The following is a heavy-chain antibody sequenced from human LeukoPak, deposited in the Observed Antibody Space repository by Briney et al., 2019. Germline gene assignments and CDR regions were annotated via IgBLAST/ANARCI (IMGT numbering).Heavy chain of an antibody. D-gene: IGHD3-22*01. CDR2: IYYSGST. CDR1: GGSISSSSYY. J-gene: IGHJ4*02. Sequence: SETLSLTCTVSGGSISSSSYYWGWIRQPPGKGLEWIGSIYYSGSTYYNPSLKSRVTISVDTSKNQFSLKLSSVTAADTAVYYCARSSGYPDYWGQGTLVTVSS. CDR3: ARSSGYPDY. V-gene: IGHV4-39*07.